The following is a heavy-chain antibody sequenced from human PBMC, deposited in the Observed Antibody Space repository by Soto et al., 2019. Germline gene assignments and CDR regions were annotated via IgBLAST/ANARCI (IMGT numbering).Heavy chain of an antibody. CDR2: IYYNGNT. D-gene: IGHD4-17*01. V-gene: IGHV4-31*03. Sequence: PSEPLSLTCTLSGVSITSGAYYWTWVRQHPGKGLEWIGYIYYNGNTYFSPSLKSRLTISIDTSKNQFSLKLSSVTAADTAMYYCARARLRAVYAFDFWGQGTMVTVSS. J-gene: IGHJ3*01. CDR1: GVSITSGAYY. CDR3: ARARLRAVYAFDF.